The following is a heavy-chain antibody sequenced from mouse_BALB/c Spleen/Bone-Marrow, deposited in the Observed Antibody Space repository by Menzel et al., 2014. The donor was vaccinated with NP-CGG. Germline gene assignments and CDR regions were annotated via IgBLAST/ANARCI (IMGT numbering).Heavy chain of an antibody. J-gene: IGHJ2*01. Sequence: VQLQQSGAELVKPGASVKLSCTASGFNIKDTYMHWVKQRPEQGLEWIGRIDPASDYTQFDSKFQGKATITADTSSNTACLQLSSLTSEDTAVYYCATLAGTFDYGGQGTTLTVSS. CDR1: GFNIKDTY. CDR2: IDPASDYT. D-gene: IGHD4-1*01. CDR3: ATLAGTFDY. V-gene: IGHV14-3*02.